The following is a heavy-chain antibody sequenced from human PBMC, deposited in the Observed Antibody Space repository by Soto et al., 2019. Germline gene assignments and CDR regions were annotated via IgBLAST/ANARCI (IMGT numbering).Heavy chain of an antibody. CDR2: ISGSGDTT. Sequence: EVQLLESGGGLVQPGGSLRLSCAASGFTFTSYAMSWVRQAPGKGLEWVSAISGSGDTTYYADSVKGRFTISRDNSKNTVYLQMNSLRGDDTAVYYCSKDAGVGRSAGFGYWGQGTLVTVSS. V-gene: IGHV3-23*01. CDR1: GFTFTSYA. D-gene: IGHD6-19*01. J-gene: IGHJ4*02. CDR3: SKDAGVGRSAGFGY.